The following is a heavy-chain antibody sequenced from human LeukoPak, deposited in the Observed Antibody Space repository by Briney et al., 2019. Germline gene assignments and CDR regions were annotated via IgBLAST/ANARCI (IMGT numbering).Heavy chain of an antibody. CDR1: GYTFTSYG. Sequence: ASVKVSCKASGYTFTSYGISWVRQAPGQGLEWMGWINPNSGGTNYAQKFQGRVTMTRDTSISTAYMELSRLRSDDTAVYYCARDSRYYYDSSGYYYSLDPWGQGTLVTVSS. CDR3: ARDSRYYYDSSGYYYSLDP. J-gene: IGHJ5*02. V-gene: IGHV1-2*02. CDR2: INPNSGGT. D-gene: IGHD3-22*01.